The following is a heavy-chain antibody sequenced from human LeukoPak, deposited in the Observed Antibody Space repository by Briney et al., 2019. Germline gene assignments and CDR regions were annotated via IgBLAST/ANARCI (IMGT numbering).Heavy chain of an antibody. D-gene: IGHD3-22*01. CDR1: GFTFSSYG. CDR2: ISGSGGST. Sequence: PGGSLRLSCAASGFTFSSYGMSWVRQAPGKGLEWVSAISGSGGSTYYADSVKGRFTISRDNSKNTLYLQMNSLRAEDTAVYYCAKTPPPSYDSSGYYYVLVYFDYWGQGTLVTVSS. CDR3: AKTPPPSYDSSGYYYVLVYFDY. J-gene: IGHJ4*02. V-gene: IGHV3-23*01.